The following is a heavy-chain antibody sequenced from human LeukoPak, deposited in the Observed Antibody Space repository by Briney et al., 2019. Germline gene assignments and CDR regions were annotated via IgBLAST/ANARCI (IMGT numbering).Heavy chain of an antibody. V-gene: IGHV3-48*04. CDR3: AKVKTLASSTSCLDY. Sequence: GGSLRLSCAASGFTFSSYSMNWVRQAPGKGLEWVSYISSSSSTIYYADSVKGRFTISRDNAKNSLYLQMNSLRAEDTAVYYCAKVKTLASSTSCLDYWGQGTLVTVSS. J-gene: IGHJ4*02. D-gene: IGHD2-2*01. CDR1: GFTFSSYS. CDR2: ISSSSSTI.